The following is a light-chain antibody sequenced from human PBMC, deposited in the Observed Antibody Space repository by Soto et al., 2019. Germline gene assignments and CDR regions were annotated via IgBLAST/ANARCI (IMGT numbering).Light chain of an antibody. CDR3: QYSNGAPLT. V-gene: IGKV1-27*01. CDR2: GAY. Sequence: DIQLTQSPSSLSAAVGDRVTITCRASQGITTYLAWYQQKPGKVPNLLIYGAYKLHSGVPSRFSGSGSGTHFTLSISGLQPEDVATYYCQYSNGAPLTFGGGTKVEI. CDR1: QGITTY. J-gene: IGKJ4*01.